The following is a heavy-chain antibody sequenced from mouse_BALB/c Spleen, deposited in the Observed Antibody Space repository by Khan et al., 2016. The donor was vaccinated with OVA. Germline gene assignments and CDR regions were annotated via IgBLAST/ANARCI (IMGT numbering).Heavy chain of an antibody. CDR2: ISYSGST. D-gene: IGHD1-2*01. CDR3: ARTARIKY. CDR1: GYSITSGYG. Sequence: EVKLEESGPGLVKPSQSLSLTCTVTGYSITSGYGWNWIRQFPGNKLEWMGYISYSGSTNYTPYLTSRIFITRDTSKNQFFLQLNSVTTEDTATYYCARTARIKYWGQGTTLTVSS. V-gene: IGHV3-2*02. J-gene: IGHJ2*01.